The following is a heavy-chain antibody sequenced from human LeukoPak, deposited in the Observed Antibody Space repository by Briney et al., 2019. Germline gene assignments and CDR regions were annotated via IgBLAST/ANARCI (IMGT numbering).Heavy chain of an antibody. J-gene: IGHJ4*02. Sequence: SETLSLTCTVSGGSISSGSNYWGWIRQPPGKGLEWIGSIYYSGSTYYNPSLKSRVTISVDTSKNQCSRKLSSVTAADTAVYYCVRHISVVRGETFDFWGQGSLVTVSS. CDR2: IYYSGST. CDR3: VRHISVVRGETFDF. D-gene: IGHD3-10*01. V-gene: IGHV4-39*01. CDR1: GGSISSGSNY.